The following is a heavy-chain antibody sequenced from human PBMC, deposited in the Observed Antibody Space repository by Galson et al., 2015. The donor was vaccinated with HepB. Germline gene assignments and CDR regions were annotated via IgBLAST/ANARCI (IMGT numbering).Heavy chain of an antibody. CDR3: VKFRGSGSYKSYWFDC. Sequence: SLRLSCAASGFTFRTYDMTWVRQAPGKGLEWVSGITGSGGMTFYADSVKGRFTISRDNSKNTLYLQMNSLRAEDTAVYYCVKFRGSGSYKSYWFDCWGQGTLATVSS. CDR2: ITGSGGMT. J-gene: IGHJ5*01. V-gene: IGHV3-23*01. D-gene: IGHD1-26*01. CDR1: GFTFRTYD.